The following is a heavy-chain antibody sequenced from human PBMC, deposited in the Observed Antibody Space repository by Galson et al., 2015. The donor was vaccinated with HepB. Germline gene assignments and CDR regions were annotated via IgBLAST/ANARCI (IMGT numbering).Heavy chain of an antibody. Sequence: LRLSCAASGFTFRNFAVTWVRQAPGKGLEWVSTISATGGAAYYADSVKGRFTISRDNSKNTLYLQMNSLRAEDTAIFYCAKEETSGYGSQYYFAYWGQGSLVTVSS. CDR3: AKEETSGYGSQYYFAY. J-gene: IGHJ4*02. V-gene: IGHV3-23*01. CDR1: GFTFRNFA. D-gene: IGHD5-12*01. CDR2: ISATGGAA.